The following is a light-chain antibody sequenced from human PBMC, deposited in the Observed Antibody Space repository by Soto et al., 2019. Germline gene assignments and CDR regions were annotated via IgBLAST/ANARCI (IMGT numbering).Light chain of an antibody. CDR1: SSDVGTYNL. CDR3: CSYAGSSSSI. V-gene: IGLV2-23*02. CDR2: EVT. Sequence: QSVLTQPASVSGSPGQSITISCSGTSSDVGTYNLVSWYQQYPGKAPRLMIYEVTKRPSGVSNRFSGSKSGNTASLTISGFQPGDEADYYCCSYAGSSSSIFGTGTKVTVL. J-gene: IGLJ1*01.